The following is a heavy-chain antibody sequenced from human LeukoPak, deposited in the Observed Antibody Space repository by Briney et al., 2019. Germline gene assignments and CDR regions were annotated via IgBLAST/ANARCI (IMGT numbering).Heavy chain of an antibody. CDR2: IRYDGSNK. D-gene: IGHD6-13*01. CDR1: GFSFSSYG. CDR3: AGLAATDYSPFSS. V-gene: IGHV3-30*02. J-gene: IGHJ5*02. Sequence: PGGSLRLSCAASGFSFSSYGMHWVRQAPGKGLEWVAFIRYDGSNKYYADSVKGRFTISRDNSKNTLYLQMNSLRAEDTAVYYCAGLAATDYSPFSSWGQGTLVTVSS.